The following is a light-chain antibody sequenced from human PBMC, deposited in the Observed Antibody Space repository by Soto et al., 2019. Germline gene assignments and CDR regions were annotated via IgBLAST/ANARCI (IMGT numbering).Light chain of an antibody. CDR2: DAS. J-gene: IGKJ1*01. Sequence: DIQMTQSPSTLSASVGDRVTITCRASQSISSWLAWYQQKPGKAPKLLIYDASSLESGVPSRFSGSGSGTEFPLTISRLQPDGFAIYYCLQYNSYPRTFGEGTKVEIK. CDR3: LQYNSYPRT. V-gene: IGKV1-5*01. CDR1: QSISSW.